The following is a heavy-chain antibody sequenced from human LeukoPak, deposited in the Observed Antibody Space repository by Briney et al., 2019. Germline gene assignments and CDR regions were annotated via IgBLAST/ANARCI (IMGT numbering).Heavy chain of an antibody. Sequence: SETLSLTCAVYGGSFSGYYWSWIRQPPGKGLEWIGEINHSGSTNYNPSLKSRVTISVDTSKNQFSLKLSSVTAADTAVYYCARGWGYFDYWGQGTLVTVSS. J-gene: IGHJ4*02. CDR1: GGSFSGYY. CDR2: INHSGST. CDR3: ARGWGYFDY. D-gene: IGHD3-16*01. V-gene: IGHV4-34*01.